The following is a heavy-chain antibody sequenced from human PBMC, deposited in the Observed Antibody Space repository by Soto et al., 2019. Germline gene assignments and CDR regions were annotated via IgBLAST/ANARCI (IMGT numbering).Heavy chain of an antibody. CDR1: GFTFSSYS. Sequence: GGSLRLSCAASGFTFSSYSMNWVRQAPGKGLEWVSYISSSSSTIYYADSVKARFTISRDNAKNSLYLQMNSLRDEDTAVYYCAREGNYYDSSGYYSYYYYGMDVWGQGTTVTISS. D-gene: IGHD3-22*01. V-gene: IGHV3-48*02. CDR3: AREGNYYDSSGYYSYYYYGMDV. CDR2: ISSSSSTI. J-gene: IGHJ6*02.